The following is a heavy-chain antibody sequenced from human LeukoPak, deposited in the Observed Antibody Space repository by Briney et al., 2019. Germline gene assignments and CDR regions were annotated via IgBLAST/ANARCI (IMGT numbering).Heavy chain of an antibody. J-gene: IGHJ4*02. V-gene: IGHV4-59*01. D-gene: IGHD5-12*01. CDR1: GGSISSYY. CDR3: ARSGYSGYDGSSIDY. CDR2: IYYSGST. Sequence: SSETLSLTCTVSGGSISSYYWSWIRQPPGKGLEWIGYIYYSGSTNYNPSLKSRVTISVDTSKNQFSLKLSSVTAADTAVYYCARSGYSGYDGSSIDYWGQGTLVTVSS.